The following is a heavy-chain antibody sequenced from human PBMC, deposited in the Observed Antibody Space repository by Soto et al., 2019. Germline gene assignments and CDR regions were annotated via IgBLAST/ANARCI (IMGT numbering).Heavy chain of an antibody. CDR2: ISAYNGNT. J-gene: IGHJ4*02. V-gene: IGHV1-18*01. CDR1: GYTFTSYG. CDR3: ASAQMGFFYFDY. D-gene: IGHD2-8*01. Sequence: QVQLVQSGAEVKKPGASVKVSCKASGYTFTSYGISWLRQAPGQGLEWMGWISAYNGNTNYARKLQGRVTMTTDTSMSTAYMELRSLRSDDTAVYYCASAQMGFFYFDYWGQGTLVTVSS.